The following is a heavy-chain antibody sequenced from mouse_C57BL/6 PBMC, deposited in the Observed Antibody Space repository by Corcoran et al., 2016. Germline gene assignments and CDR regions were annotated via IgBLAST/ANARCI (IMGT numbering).Heavy chain of an antibody. CDR3: ARRSSGYLWYFDY. D-gene: IGHD3-2*02. CDR1: GYTFTDYY. J-gene: IGHJ2*01. CDR2: INPNNGGT. Sequence: EVQLQQSGPELVKPGASVKISCKASGYTFTDYYMNWVKQSHGKSLEWIGDINPNNGGTSYNQKFKCKATLTVDKSSSTAYMELRSLTSADSAVYDCARRSSGYLWYFDYWGQGTTLTVSS. V-gene: IGHV1-26*01.